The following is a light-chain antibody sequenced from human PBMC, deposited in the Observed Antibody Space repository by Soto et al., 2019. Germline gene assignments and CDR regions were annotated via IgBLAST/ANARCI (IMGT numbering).Light chain of an antibody. CDR2: DAS. J-gene: IGKJ5*01. CDR1: QSVSSY. V-gene: IGKV3-11*01. CDR3: QQRSNWLT. Sequence: EIVLTQSPATLSLSQWEIATLSCRASQSVSSYLAWYQQKPGQAPRLLIYDASNRATGIPARFSGSGSGTDFTLTISSLEPEDFAVYYCQQRSNWLTLGQGTRLEIK.